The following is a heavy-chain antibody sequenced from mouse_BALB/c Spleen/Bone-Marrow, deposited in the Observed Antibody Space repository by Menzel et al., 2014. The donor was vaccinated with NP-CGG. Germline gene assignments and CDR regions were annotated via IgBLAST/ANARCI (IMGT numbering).Heavy chain of an antibody. D-gene: IGHD1-1*01. CDR1: GFSLTSYG. V-gene: IGHV2-9*02. J-gene: IGHJ2*01. Sequence: LQESGPGLVAPSQSLSIPCTVSGFSLTSYGVHWVRQPPGKGLEWLGVIWAGGSTNYNSALMSRLSISKDNSKSQVFLKMNSLQTDDTAMYYCARDNYGSRVFDYWGQGTTLTVSS. CDR3: ARDNYGSRVFDY. CDR2: IWAGGST.